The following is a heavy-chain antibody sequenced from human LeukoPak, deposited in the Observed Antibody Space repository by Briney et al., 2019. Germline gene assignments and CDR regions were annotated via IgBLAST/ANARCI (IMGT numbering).Heavy chain of an antibody. J-gene: IGHJ3*02. CDR3: ARGRARITMVRGVPFDAFDI. Sequence: SETLSLTCAVYGGSFSGYYWGWIRQPPGKGLEWIGEINHSGSTNYNPSLKSRVTISVDTSKNQFSLKLSSVTAADTAVYYCARGRARITMVRGVPFDAFDIWGQGTMVTVSS. CDR1: GGSFSGYY. V-gene: IGHV4-34*01. CDR2: INHSGST. D-gene: IGHD3-10*01.